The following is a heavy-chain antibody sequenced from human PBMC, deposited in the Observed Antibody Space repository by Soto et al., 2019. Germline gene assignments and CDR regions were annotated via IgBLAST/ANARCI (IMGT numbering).Heavy chain of an antibody. CDR3: ARVIYGGWSTIKDYYYYAMDV. Sequence: GESLRLSCAASGFSFSTYDMNWVRQAPGKGLEWVSYISGGSSRIFYADSVKGRFTISRDNAKNSLYLQMNSLRDEDTGVYYCARVIYGGWSTIKDYYYYAMDVWGQGTTVTVSS. J-gene: IGHJ6*02. CDR2: ISGGSSRI. D-gene: IGHD5-12*01. CDR1: GFSFSTYD. V-gene: IGHV3-48*02.